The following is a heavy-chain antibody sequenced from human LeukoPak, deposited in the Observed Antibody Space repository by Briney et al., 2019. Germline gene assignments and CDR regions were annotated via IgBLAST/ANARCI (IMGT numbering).Heavy chain of an antibody. CDR1: NYSINSGYY. CDR2: IYYSGSA. V-gene: IGHV4-38-2*01. CDR3: ARGTHQLGFDY. Sequence: SETLSLTCAVSNYSINSGYYWGWFRQPPGKGPEWIGSIYYSGSAYYNPSLKSRVTISVDTSKNQFSMKLTSVTAAATAVYYGARGTHQLGFDYWGQGALVTVSS. D-gene: IGHD1-1*01. J-gene: IGHJ4*02.